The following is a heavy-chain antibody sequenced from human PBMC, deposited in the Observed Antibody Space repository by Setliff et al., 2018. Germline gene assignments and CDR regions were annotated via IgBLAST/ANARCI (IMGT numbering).Heavy chain of an antibody. V-gene: IGHV5-51*01. CDR2: IYPGDSDT. J-gene: IGHJ3*02. D-gene: IGHD3-3*01. CDR1: GYTFTNYW. CDR3: ARQAISGSDAFDI. Sequence: GASLKISCKGSGYTFTNYWIGWVRQMPGKGLEWMGIIYPGDSDTRYSPSFQGQVTISADKSISIAYLQWSSLKASDTAMYYCARQAISGSDAFDIWGQGTLVTV.